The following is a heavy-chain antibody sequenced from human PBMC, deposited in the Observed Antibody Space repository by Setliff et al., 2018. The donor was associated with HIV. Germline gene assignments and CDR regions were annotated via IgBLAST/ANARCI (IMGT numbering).Heavy chain of an antibody. Sequence: SETLSLTCTLNGVPLSDYYWNWIRRSPGKGLEWIVEVNHNGNINYNPSLKSRVTVSVDTSKTQYSLKMISVTAADTAMYYCAISIVGVTSEMYWAQGTLVTVSS. D-gene: IGHD2-21*02. V-gene: IGHV4-34*01. CDR3: AISIVGVTSEMY. CDR1: GVPLSDYY. CDR2: VNHNGNI. J-gene: IGHJ4*02.